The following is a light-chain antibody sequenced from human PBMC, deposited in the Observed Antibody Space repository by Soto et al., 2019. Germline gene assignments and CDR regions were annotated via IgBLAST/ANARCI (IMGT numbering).Light chain of an antibody. J-gene: IGKJ3*01. V-gene: IGKV3-15*01. CDR2: GAS. CDR1: RGVGSN. CDR3: QQYNNWPLT. Sequence: EIVMTQSPATLSVSPGGRATLSCRASRGVGSNLAWSQQRPGQAPRLLIYGASTRATGIPARFSGSGSGTEFTLTISSLQSEDFAVYYCQQYNNWPLTFGPGTKVDIK.